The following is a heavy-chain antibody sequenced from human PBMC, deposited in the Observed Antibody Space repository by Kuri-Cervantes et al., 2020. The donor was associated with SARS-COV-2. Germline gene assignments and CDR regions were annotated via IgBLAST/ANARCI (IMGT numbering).Heavy chain of an antibody. CDR2: ISYDGKNK. J-gene: IGHJ4*02. V-gene: IGHV3-30*18. Sequence: GGSLRLSCAASGFNFNITDMHWVRQAPGKGLEWVAFISYDGKNKKCIAPGKGRFTISRDSSQSTLYLQMESLRNEDTAMYFCTKDRLGVHDFWGQGTLVTVSS. CDR1: GFNFNITD. D-gene: IGHD2-8*01. CDR3: TKDRLGVHDF.